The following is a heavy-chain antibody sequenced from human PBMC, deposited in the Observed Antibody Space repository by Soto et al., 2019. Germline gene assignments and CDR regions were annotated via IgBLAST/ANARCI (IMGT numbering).Heavy chain of an antibody. CDR2: IHHTGTA. CDR3: ARHGNYYYYMDV. D-gene: IGHD2-15*01. CDR1: GDSITDYY. V-gene: IGHV4-59*08. J-gene: IGHJ6*03. Sequence: SETLSLTCTVSGDSITDYYWSWTRESPGKGLEWIAYIHHTGTANYNPSLKSRVTISVDTSKNQFSLKLSSVTAADTAVYYCARHGNYYYYMDVWGKGTTVTV.